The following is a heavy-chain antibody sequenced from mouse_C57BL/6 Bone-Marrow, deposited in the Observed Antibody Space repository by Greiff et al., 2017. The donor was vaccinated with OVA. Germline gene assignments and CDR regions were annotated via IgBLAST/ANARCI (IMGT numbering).Heavy chain of an antibody. J-gene: IGHJ4*01. D-gene: IGHD1-1*01. CDR3: ARWYYGSSYDDAMDY. CDR1: GFNIKNTY. V-gene: IGHV14-3*01. CDR2: IAPANGNT. Sequence: VQLQQSVAELVRPGASVKLSCTASGFNIKNTYMHWVKQRPEQGLEWIGRIAPANGNTKYAPKFQGKATITADPSSNTAYLQLSSLTSEDTAIYYCARWYYGSSYDDAMDYWGQGTSVTVSS.